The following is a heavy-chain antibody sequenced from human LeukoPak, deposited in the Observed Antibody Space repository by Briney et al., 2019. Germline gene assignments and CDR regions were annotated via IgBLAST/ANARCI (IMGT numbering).Heavy chain of an antibody. CDR1: GGSISSGDYY. D-gene: IGHD5-12*01. V-gene: IGHV4-30-4*01. Sequence: PSETLSLTCTVSGGSISSGDYYWSWIRQPPGKGLEWIGYIYYSGSTYYNPSLKSRVTISVDTSKNQFSLKLSSVTAADTAVYYCARGGSGYDFGWFDPWGQGTLVTDSS. CDR2: IYYSGST. J-gene: IGHJ5*02. CDR3: ARGGSGYDFGWFDP.